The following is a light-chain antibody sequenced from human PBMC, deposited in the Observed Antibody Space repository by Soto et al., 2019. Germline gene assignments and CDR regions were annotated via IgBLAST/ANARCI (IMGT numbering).Light chain of an antibody. CDR3: SSYTSSSTCDSYV. CDR2: DVS. V-gene: IGLV2-14*01. Sequence: QSVLTQPASVSGSPGQSITISCTGTSSDVGCYNYVSWYQQHPGKAPKLMIYDVSNRPSGVSNRFSGSKSGNTASLTISGLQAEDEADYYCSSYTSSSTCDSYVFGTGTKVSVL. CDR1: SSDVGCYNY. J-gene: IGLJ1*01.